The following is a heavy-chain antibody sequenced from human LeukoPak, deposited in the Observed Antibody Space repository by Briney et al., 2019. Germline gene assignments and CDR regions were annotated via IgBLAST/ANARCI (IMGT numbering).Heavy chain of an antibody. J-gene: IGHJ4*02. Sequence: GGSLRLSCAASGFTFTTYWMSWVRQAPGKGLEWVANIKQDGSETYYLDSVKGRFTISRDNAKNSLYLQMNSLRAEDTVVYYCARDSSESYDKIDYWGQGTLVTVSS. CDR1: GFTFTTYW. D-gene: IGHD6-19*01. CDR3: ARDSSESYDKIDY. V-gene: IGHV3-7*01. CDR2: IKQDGSET.